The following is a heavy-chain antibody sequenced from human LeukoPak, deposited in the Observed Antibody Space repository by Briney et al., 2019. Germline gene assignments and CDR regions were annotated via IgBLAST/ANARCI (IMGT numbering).Heavy chain of an antibody. V-gene: IGHV3-23*01. CDR3: AGSSSWYYFKY. J-gene: IGHJ4*02. CDR1: GFTFSSYA. Sequence: PGGSLRLSCAASGFTFSSYAMSWVRQAPGKGLEWVSVISVGGGGTTYADSVKGRFTISRDNSKNTLYLQMNSQRAEDTAVYYCAGSSSWYYFKYWGQGTLVTVSS. D-gene: IGHD6-13*01. CDR2: ISVGGGGT.